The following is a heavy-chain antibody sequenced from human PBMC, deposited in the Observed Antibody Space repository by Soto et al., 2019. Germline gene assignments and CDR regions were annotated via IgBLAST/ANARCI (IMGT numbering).Heavy chain of an antibody. Sequence: GGSLRLSCAASGFTFSSYAMSWVRQAPGKGLEWVSAISGSGGSTYYADSVKGRFTISRDNSKNTLYLQMNSLRAEDTAVYYCANPEIVVVPAAMLDYWGQGTLVTVSS. V-gene: IGHV3-23*01. CDR1: GFTFSSYA. D-gene: IGHD2-2*01. J-gene: IGHJ4*02. CDR3: ANPEIVVVPAAMLDY. CDR2: ISGSGGST.